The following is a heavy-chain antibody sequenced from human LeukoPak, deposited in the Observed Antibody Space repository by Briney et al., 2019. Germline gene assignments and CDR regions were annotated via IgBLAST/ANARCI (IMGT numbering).Heavy chain of an antibody. CDR3: ARDPGNGGNSGDY. J-gene: IGHJ4*02. Sequence: GGSLRLSCAASGFTVSSNYMSWVRQAPGKGLEWVSVIYSDSSTYYADSVKGRFTISRDNSKNTVYLQMNSLRAEDTAVYYCARDPGNGGNSGDYWGQGTLVTVSS. CDR2: IYSDSST. V-gene: IGHV3-66*01. D-gene: IGHD4-23*01. CDR1: GFTVSSNY.